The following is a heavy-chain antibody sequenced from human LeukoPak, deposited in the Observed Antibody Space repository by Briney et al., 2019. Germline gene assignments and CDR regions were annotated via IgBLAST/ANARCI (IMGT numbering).Heavy chain of an antibody. Sequence: SGTLSLTCAVSGDSVTSNYWWSWVRQPPGQGLQWIGEIFHAGTTNYIPSLKSRVTMSVDKSKNQISLKLTSVTAADTAVYYCARGSEYVWGTWGQGTLVTVSS. D-gene: IGHD3-16*01. CDR3: ARGSEYVWGT. CDR2: IFHAGTT. CDR1: GDSVTSNYW. V-gene: IGHV4-4*02. J-gene: IGHJ5*02.